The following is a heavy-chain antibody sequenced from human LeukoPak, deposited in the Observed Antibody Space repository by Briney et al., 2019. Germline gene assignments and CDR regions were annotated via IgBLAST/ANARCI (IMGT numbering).Heavy chain of an antibody. CDR1: GFTYSSYW. V-gene: IGHV3-74*01. Sequence: GGPLRLSCAASGFTYSSYWMHCVRQAPGKGLVWVSRINSDGSSTSYAASVKGRFTISRDNAKNTLYLEMNSLRAEDTVADYCARDGSWTRDYYDSSGFDYWGQGTLVTVSS. CDR3: ARDGSWTRDYYDSSGFDY. D-gene: IGHD3-22*01. J-gene: IGHJ4*02. CDR2: INSDGSST.